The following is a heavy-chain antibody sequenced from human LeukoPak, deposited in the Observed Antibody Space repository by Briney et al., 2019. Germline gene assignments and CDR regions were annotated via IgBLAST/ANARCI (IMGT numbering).Heavy chain of an antibody. Sequence: PGGSLRLSCAASGFTFSSHDMNWVRQGPGKGLEWLSYISSGSTTMDYADSVKGRFTISRDNAKTSLYVQMNSLRAEDTAVYYCARGVFRYSDWGQGTLVTVSS. CDR2: ISSGSTTM. J-gene: IGHJ4*02. CDR3: ARGVFRYSD. V-gene: IGHV3-48*03. D-gene: IGHD3-9*01. CDR1: GFTFSSHD.